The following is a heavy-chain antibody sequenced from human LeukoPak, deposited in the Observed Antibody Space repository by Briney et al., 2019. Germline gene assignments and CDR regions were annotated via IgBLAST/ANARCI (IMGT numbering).Heavy chain of an antibody. J-gene: IGHJ3*02. V-gene: IGHV4-4*07. CDR1: GGSISSYY. CDR2: IYHSGST. Sequence: SETLSLTCTVSGGSISSYYWSWIRQPAGKGLEWIGSIYHSGSTYYNPSLKSRVTISVDTSKNQFSLKLSSVTAADTAVYYCARCGGSYSHYAFDIWGQGTMVTVSS. D-gene: IGHD1-26*01. CDR3: ARCGGSYSHYAFDI.